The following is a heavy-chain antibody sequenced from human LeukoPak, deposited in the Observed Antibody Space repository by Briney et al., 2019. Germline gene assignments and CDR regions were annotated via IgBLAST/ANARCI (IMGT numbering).Heavy chain of an antibody. CDR3: ARRVRFGDGWIFDY. CDR1: GGSFSGYY. J-gene: IGHJ4*02. Sequence: SETLSLTCAVYGGSFSGYYWSWIRQPPGRGLEWIGESIDTGSTNYNPSLKSRVTVSVDTSKNQFSLKLNSVTAADTAVYYCARRVRFGDGWIFDYWGRGIPVTVSS. V-gene: IGHV4-34*12. D-gene: IGHD5-24*01. CDR2: SIDTGST.